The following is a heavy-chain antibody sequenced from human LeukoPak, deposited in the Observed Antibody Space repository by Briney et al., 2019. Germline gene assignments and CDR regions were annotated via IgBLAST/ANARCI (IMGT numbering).Heavy chain of an antibody. V-gene: IGHV3-48*04. CDR2: IGVSSSSI. J-gene: IGHJ4*02. Sequence: PGGSLRLSCAASGFTFSSYSMNWVRQAPGKGLEWLSYIGVSSSSIFYADSVKGRFTISRDNAKKSLYLQMNSLRAEDTAVYYCARDDRRDGYKQDFDYWGQGTLVTVSS. CDR1: GFTFSSYS. D-gene: IGHD5-24*01. CDR3: ARDDRRDGYKQDFDY.